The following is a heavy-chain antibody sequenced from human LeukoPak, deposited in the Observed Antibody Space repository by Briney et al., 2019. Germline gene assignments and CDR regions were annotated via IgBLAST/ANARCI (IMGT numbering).Heavy chain of an antibody. CDR3: AKDTLGYYDFWSGYLAVGYFDY. D-gene: IGHD3-3*01. Sequence: GGSLRLSCAASGFTFDDYAMHWVRQAPGKDLEWVSGISWNSGSIGYADSVKGRFTISRDNAKNSLYLQMNSLRAEDTALYYCAKDTLGYYDFWSGYLAVGYFDYWGQGTLVTVSS. CDR2: ISWNSGSI. J-gene: IGHJ4*02. CDR1: GFTFDDYA. V-gene: IGHV3-9*01.